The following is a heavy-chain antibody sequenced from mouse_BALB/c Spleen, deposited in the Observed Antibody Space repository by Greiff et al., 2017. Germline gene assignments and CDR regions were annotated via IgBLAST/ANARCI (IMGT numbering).Heavy chain of an antibody. V-gene: IGHV2-2*01. CDR2: IWSGGST. CDR1: GFSLTSYG. J-gene: IGHJ4*01. Sequence: QVQLQQSGPGLVQPSQSLSITCTVSGFSLTSYGVHWVRQSPGKGLEWLGVIWSGGSTDYNAAFISRLSISKDNSKSQVFFKMNSLQTDDTARYYCAREDYSAMDYWGQGTSVTVSS. CDR3: AREDYSAMDY.